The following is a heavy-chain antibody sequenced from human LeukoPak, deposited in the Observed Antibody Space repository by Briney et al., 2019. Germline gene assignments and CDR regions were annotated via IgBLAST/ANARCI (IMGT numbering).Heavy chain of an antibody. J-gene: IGHJ4*02. D-gene: IGHD3-22*01. CDR3: ARGMWYYDSSGLGS. CDR1: GFTFSSYA. CDR2: ISYDGSNK. V-gene: IGHV3-30*04. Sequence: GRSLRLSCAASGFTFSSYAMHWVRQAPGKGLEWVAVISYDGSNKYYADSVKGRFTISRDNSKNTLYLQMNSLRAEDTAVYYCARGMWYYDSSGLGSWGQGTLVTVSS.